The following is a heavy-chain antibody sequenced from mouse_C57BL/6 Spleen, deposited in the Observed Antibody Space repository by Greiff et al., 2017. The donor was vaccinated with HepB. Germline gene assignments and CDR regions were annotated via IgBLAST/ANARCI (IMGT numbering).Heavy chain of an antibody. Sequence: QVQLQQPGAELVRPGSSVKLSCKASGYTFTSYWMDWVKQRPGQGLEWIGNIYPSDSETHYNQKFKDKATLTVEKSSSTAYMQLSSLTSEDSAVYYCARSPVYYCDEEYYAMDYWGQGTSVTVSS. CDR1: GYTFTSYW. CDR3: ARSPVYYCDEEYYAMDY. J-gene: IGHJ4*01. CDR2: IYPSDSET. D-gene: IGHD1-1*01. V-gene: IGHV1-61*01.